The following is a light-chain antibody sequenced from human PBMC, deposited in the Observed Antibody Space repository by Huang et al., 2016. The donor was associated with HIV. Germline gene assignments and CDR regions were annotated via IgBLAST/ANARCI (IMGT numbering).Light chain of an antibody. J-gene: IGKJ1*01. V-gene: IGKV3-20*01. Sequence: EIVLTQSPGSLSSSPGERATLSCRASQNISSRYLAWYQQKPGQAPRLLIHASSSRASGIPDKFNGSGSGTDFTLTISRLEPEDFAVYFGQQYGSSLWTFGQGTKVDIK. CDR3: QQYGSSLWT. CDR1: QNISSRY. CDR2: ASS.